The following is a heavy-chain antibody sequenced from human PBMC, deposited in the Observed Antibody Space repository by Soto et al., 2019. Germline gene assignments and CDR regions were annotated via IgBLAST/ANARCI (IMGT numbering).Heavy chain of an antibody. J-gene: IGHJ4*02. CDR1: VPTFNSDG. CDR3: VRSGTSSGRFSDY. Sequence: GEALTPFVTTYVPTFNSDGMGQVLRRPGEGLEWMGVIYPSDSDIRYSPSFQGKVTISADKSITTAYLQSSTLKAADPAIYYCVRSGTSSGRFSDYWGQGTLVTVSS. D-gene: IGHD2-15*01. CDR2: IYPSDSDI. V-gene: IGHV5-51*01.